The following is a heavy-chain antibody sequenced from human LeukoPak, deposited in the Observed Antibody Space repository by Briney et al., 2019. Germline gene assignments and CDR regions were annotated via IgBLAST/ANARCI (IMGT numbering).Heavy chain of an antibody. CDR1: GYSFTSYW. CDR3: ARSLRPQNWNDAENAFDI. Sequence: NTGESLKISCKGSGYSFTSYWIGWVRQVPGKGLEWMGIIYPGDSDTRYSPSFQGQVTISADKSISTAYLQWSSLKASDTAMYYCARSLRPQNWNDAENAFDIWGQGTMVTVSS. V-gene: IGHV5-51*01. J-gene: IGHJ3*02. CDR2: IYPGDSDT. D-gene: IGHD1-1*01.